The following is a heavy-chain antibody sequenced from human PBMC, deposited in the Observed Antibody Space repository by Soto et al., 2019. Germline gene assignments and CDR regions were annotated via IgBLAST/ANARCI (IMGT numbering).Heavy chain of an antibody. CDR2: IIPIFGTA. D-gene: IGHD2-21*02. CDR3: ARDRRLLFRAFDI. Sequence: SVKVSCKASGGTFSSYAISWVRQAPGQGLEWMGGIIPIFGTANYAQKFQGRVTITADESTSTAYMELSSLRSEDTAVYYCARDRRLLFRAFDIWGQGTMVTVSS. CDR1: GGTFSSYA. J-gene: IGHJ3*02. V-gene: IGHV1-69*13.